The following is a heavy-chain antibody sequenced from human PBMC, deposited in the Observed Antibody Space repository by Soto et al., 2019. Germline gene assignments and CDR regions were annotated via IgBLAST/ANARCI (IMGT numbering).Heavy chain of an antibody. CDR2: VNHNGRN. Sequence: QLHQQQWGAGLLKPSETLSLTCAVYGGSFSGYFWNWIRQSPGKGLEWIGKVNHNGRNNYNPSLTSRVTISLDMSKNQISLKLTSVTAADTAVYYCASGGSSDWQVAFDFWGQGTMVTVSS. D-gene: IGHD6-19*01. J-gene: IGHJ3*01. CDR3: ASGGSSDWQVAFDF. CDR1: GGSFSGYF. V-gene: IGHV4-34*01.